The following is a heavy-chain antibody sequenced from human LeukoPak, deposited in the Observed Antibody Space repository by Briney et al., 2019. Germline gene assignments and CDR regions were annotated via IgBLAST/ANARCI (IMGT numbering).Heavy chain of an antibody. Sequence: SETLSLTCTVSGGSISSYYWSRIRQPPGKGLEWIGYIYYSGSTNYNPSLKSRVTISVDTSKNQFSLKLSSVTAADTAVYYCARYYSRGYYYYMDVWGKGTTVTVSS. CDR2: IYYSGST. CDR1: GGSISSYY. J-gene: IGHJ6*03. CDR3: ARYYSRGYYYYMDV. D-gene: IGHD4-11*01. V-gene: IGHV4-59*01.